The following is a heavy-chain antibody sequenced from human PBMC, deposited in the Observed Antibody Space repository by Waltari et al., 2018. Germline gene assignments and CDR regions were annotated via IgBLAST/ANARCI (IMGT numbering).Heavy chain of an antibody. CDR2: INPSGGST. CDR1: GGTFSSYA. Sequence: QVQLVQSGAEVKKPGSSVKVSCKASGGTFSSYAISWVRQAPGQGLEWMGIINPSGGSTSYAQKFQGRVTITADTSTDTAYMELSSLRSEDTAVYYCVWAMAYYFDYWGQGTLVTVSS. J-gene: IGHJ4*02. V-gene: IGHV1-69*04. CDR3: VWAMAYYFDY. D-gene: IGHD5-18*01.